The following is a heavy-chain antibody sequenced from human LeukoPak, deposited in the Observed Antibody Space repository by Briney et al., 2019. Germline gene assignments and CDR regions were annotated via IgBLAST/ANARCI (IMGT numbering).Heavy chain of an antibody. CDR1: GGSTSNYF. J-gene: IGHJ4*02. D-gene: IGHD3-3*01. V-gene: IGHV4-4*07. Sequence: SETLSLTCTVSGGSTSNYFCTWLRQSAGKGLEWIGRIHTSGSTNYNPSLKSRVSISVDTSKNQFSLKLSSVTAADTAVYYCARDPEGHGYYFDYWGQGALVTVSS. CDR2: IHTSGST. CDR3: ARDPEGHGYYFDY.